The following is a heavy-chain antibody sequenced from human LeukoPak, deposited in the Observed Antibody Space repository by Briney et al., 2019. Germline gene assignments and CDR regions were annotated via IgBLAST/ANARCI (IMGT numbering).Heavy chain of an antibody. CDR1: GGSFSGYY. Sequence: PSETLSLTCAVYGGSFSGYYWSWIRQPPGKGLEWIGEINHSGSTNYNPSLKSRVTMSVDTSKNQFSLKLSSVTAADTAVYYCARAGRRIAAAGHYYGMDVWGQGTTVTVSS. V-gene: IGHV4-34*01. D-gene: IGHD6-13*01. J-gene: IGHJ6*02. CDR3: ARAGRRIAAAGHYYGMDV. CDR2: INHSGST.